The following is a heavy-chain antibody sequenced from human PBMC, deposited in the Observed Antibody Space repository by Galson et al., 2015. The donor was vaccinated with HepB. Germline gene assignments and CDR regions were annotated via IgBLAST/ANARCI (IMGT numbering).Heavy chain of an antibody. D-gene: IGHD1-26*01. Sequence: SLRLSCAASGFTFSSYTVNWVRQAPGKGLEWISYISTTSDNKFSADSVKGRFIISRDNAKNSLYLQMNSLRAEDTAVYYCARIALSGSYWYFDYWGQGALVTVS. CDR1: GFTFSSYT. CDR2: ISTTSDNK. CDR3: ARIALSGSYWYFDY. J-gene: IGHJ4*02. V-gene: IGHV3-48*01.